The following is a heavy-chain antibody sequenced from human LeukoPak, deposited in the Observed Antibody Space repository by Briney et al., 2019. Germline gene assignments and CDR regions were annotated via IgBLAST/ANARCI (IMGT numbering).Heavy chain of an antibody. CDR3: ARNDPHMYYFDY. D-gene: IGHD1-1*01. CDR1: GFTFSDYY. Sequence: PGGSLRLSCAASGFTFSDYYMSWIRQAPGKGLEWVSYISSSGSTIYYADSVKGRFTISRDNAKNSPYLQMNSLRAEDTAVYYCARNDPHMYYFDYWGQGTLVTVSS. J-gene: IGHJ4*02. CDR2: ISSSGSTI. V-gene: IGHV3-11*04.